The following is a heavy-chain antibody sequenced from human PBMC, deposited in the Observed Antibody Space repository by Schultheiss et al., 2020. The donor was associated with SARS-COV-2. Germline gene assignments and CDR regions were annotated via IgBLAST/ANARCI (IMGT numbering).Heavy chain of an antibody. D-gene: IGHD1-26*01. CDR2: IYHSGST. V-gene: IGHV4-34*01. Sequence: SETLSLTCAVYGGSFSGYYWSWIRQPPGKGLEWIGEIYHSGSTNYNPSLKSRVTISIDKSKNQFSLKLSSVTAADTAVYYCARPREGPYYYYGMDVWGQGTTVTVSS. CDR1: GGSFSGYY. CDR3: ARPREGPYYYYGMDV. J-gene: IGHJ6*02.